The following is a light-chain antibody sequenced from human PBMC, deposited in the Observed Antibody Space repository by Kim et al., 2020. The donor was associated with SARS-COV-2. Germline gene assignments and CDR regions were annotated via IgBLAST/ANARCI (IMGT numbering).Light chain of an antibody. J-gene: IGKJ1*01. CDR3: QQYGSSPRT. V-gene: IGKV3-20*01. CDR2: GAS. CDR1: QSVGSTS. Sequence: SPGERATLSGRASQSVGSTSLGWYQQKPGQAPRLLIYGASNRATGIPDRFSGSGSGTDFTLTISRLEPEDFAVYYCQQYGSSPRTFGQGTKVDIK.